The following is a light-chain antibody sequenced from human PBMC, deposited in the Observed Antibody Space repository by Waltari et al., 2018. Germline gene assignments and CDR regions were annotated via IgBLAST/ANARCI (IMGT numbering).Light chain of an antibody. CDR2: GTG. CDR1: SGSISTNNY. Sequence: QTVVTQEPSVSVSPGGTVTLTCGLTSGSISTNNYPSWYQQTPGQPPRTLIVGTGIRSSWAPDRFSGSILGTKAALTITGAQADDESDYYCMLHLRGDIWVFGGGTKLTVL. V-gene: IGLV8-61*01. J-gene: IGLJ3*02. CDR3: MLHLRGDIWV.